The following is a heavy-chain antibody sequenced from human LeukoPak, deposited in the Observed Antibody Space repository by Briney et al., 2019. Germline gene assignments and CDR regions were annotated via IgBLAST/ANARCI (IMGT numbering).Heavy chain of an antibody. CDR1: GWTFSTFY. V-gene: IGHV4-59*08. J-gene: IGHJ4*02. D-gene: IGHD3-16*01. Sequence: PSETLTLTCSVSGWTFSTFYWSWVRQPPGKRLEWLGYIHYSGNTYYNPSLKSRVTISIDTYERHFSLILRSVSAADTAVYFCARHEGFGNPPPPGFDLRGQGTLVTVSS. CDR2: IHYSGNT. CDR3: ARHEGFGNPPPPGFDL.